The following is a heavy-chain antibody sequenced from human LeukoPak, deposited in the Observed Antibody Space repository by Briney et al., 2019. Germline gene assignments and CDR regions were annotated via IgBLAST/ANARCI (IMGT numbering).Heavy chain of an antibody. Sequence: GGSLRLSCAASGFTFSSYWMHWVRQAPGKGLVWVSRINSDGSSTSYADSVKGRFTISRDNAKNTLYLQMNSLRAEDTAVYYCAKDSTAHRYYDILTGYYNPTVGFDPWGQGTLVTVSS. CDR1: GFTFSSYW. V-gene: IGHV3-74*01. D-gene: IGHD3-9*01. J-gene: IGHJ5*02. CDR3: AKDSTAHRYYDILTGYYNPTVGFDP. CDR2: INSDGSST.